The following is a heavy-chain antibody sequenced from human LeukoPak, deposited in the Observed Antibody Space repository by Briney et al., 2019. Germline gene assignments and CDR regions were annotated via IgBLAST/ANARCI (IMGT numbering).Heavy chain of an antibody. D-gene: IGHD2-2*02. J-gene: IGHJ4*02. CDR2: INHSGST. CDR3: ARDTGYCSSTSCYTLKYYFDY. Sequence: SETLSLTCAVYGGSFSGCYWSWIRQPPGKGLEWIGEINHSGSTNYNPSLKSRVTISVDTSKNQFSLKLSSVTAADTAVYYCARDTGYCSSTSCYTLKYYFDYWGQGTLVTVSS. V-gene: IGHV4-34*01. CDR1: GGSFSGCY.